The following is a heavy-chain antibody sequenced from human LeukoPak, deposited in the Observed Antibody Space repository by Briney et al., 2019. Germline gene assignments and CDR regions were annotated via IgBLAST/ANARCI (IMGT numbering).Heavy chain of an antibody. Sequence: SETLSLTCAVYGGSFSGYYWSWIRQPPGKGLEWIGEINHSGSTNYNPSLKSRVTISVDTSKNQFSLKLSSVTAADTAVYYCARVDSYGNYFDYWGQGTLVTVSS. V-gene: IGHV4-34*01. CDR1: GGSFSGYY. CDR2: INHSGST. D-gene: IGHD5-18*01. J-gene: IGHJ4*02. CDR3: ARVDSYGNYFDY.